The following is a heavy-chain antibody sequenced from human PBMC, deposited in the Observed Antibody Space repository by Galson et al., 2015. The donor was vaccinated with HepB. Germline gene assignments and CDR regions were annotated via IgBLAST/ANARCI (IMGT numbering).Heavy chain of an antibody. CDR3: ARDFGFGLDH. V-gene: IGHV3-33*01. CDR1: GFTFSSYG. Sequence: SLRLSCAASGFTFSSYGMYWVRQAPGKGLAWVAMIWYDGTIKYYKDSVRGRFTVSRDNSRNTLYLQLSSLRAEDTAVYYCARDFGFGLDHWGQGTPVTVSS. D-gene: IGHD3-10*01. J-gene: IGHJ4*02. CDR2: IWYDGTIK.